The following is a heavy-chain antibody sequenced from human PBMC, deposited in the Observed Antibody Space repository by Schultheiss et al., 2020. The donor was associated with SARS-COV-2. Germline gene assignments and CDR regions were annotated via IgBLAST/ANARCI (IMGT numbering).Heavy chain of an antibody. J-gene: IGHJ6*02. CDR3: ARDAEQQWLVYYYYYYGMDV. CDR2: INHSGST. Sequence: SQTLSLTCAVYGGSFSGYYWSWIRQPPGKGLEWIGEINHSGSTNYNPSLKSRVTISVDTSKNQFSLKLSSVTAADTAVYYCARDAEQQWLVYYYYYYGMDVWGQGTTVTVSS. CDR1: GGSFSGYY. D-gene: IGHD6-19*01. V-gene: IGHV4-34*01.